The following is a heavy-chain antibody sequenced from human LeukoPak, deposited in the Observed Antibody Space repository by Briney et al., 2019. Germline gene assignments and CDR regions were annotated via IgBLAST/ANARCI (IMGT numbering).Heavy chain of an antibody. J-gene: IGHJ1*01. Sequence: PGGALRLSCAASGFTFSSYAMSWVRQAPGKGLEWVSAISGSGGSTYYADSVKGRFTISRDNSKNTLYLQMNSLRAEDTAVYYCARIVDGYNFAEYFQHWGQGTLVTVSS. CDR3: ARIVDGYNFAEYFQH. CDR1: GFTFSSYA. CDR2: ISGSGGST. D-gene: IGHD5-24*01. V-gene: IGHV3-23*01.